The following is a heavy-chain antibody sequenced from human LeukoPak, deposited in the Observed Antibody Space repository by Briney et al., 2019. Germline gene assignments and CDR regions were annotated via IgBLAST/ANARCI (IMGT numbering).Heavy chain of an antibody. D-gene: IGHD3-10*01. Sequence: PGGSLRLSCAASGFTFSSYSMNWVRQAPGKGLEWVSYISSSSSTIYYADSVMGRFTISRDNAKNSLYLQMNSLRAEDTAVYYCARSGSGSYYIFGRRKNYFDYWGQGTLVTVSS. J-gene: IGHJ4*02. V-gene: IGHV3-48*04. CDR3: ARSGSGSYYIFGRRKNYFDY. CDR1: GFTFSSYS. CDR2: ISSSSSTI.